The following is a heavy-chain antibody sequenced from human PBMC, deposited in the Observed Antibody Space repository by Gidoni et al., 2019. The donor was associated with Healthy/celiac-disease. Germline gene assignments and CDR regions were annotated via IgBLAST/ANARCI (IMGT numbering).Heavy chain of an antibody. V-gene: IGHV4-59*01. CDR1: GGSISSYY. CDR3: ARDRGVQGVIKAFDP. CDR2: IYYSGST. J-gene: IGHJ5*02. Sequence: QVQLQESGPGLVKPSETLSLTCTVSGGSISSYYWSWIRQPPGKGLEWIGYIYYSGSTNDNPSLKSRVTISVDTSKNQFSLKLSSVTAADTAVYYCARDRGVQGVIKAFDPWGQGTLVTVSS. D-gene: IGHD3-10*01.